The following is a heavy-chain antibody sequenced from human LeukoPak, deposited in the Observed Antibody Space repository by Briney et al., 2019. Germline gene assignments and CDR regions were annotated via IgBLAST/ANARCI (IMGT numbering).Heavy chain of an antibody. CDR3: TTPGDTAMPNFDY. J-gene: IGHJ4*02. CDR1: GFTFSGSA. Sequence: GGSLRLSCAASGFTFSGSAMHWVRQASGKGLEGVGRIRSKTNSYATVYAASVKGRFTISRDDSKNTAYLQMNSLKTEDTAVYYCTTPGDTAMPNFDYWGQGTLVTVSS. CDR2: IRSKTNSYAT. V-gene: IGHV3-73*01. D-gene: IGHD5-18*01.